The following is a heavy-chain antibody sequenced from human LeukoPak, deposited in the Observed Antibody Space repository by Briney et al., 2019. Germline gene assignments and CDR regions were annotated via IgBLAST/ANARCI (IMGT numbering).Heavy chain of an antibody. V-gene: IGHV4-59*08. CDR2: IYYSGST. D-gene: IGHD5-18*01. J-gene: IGHJ4*02. CDR1: SGSISTYY. Sequence: PSETLSLTCTVSSGSISTYYWSWIRQPPGKGLEWIGYIYYSGSTNYNPSLKSRVTISVDTSKNQFSLKLSSVTAADTAVYYCARHFPNGQLWLPALDYWGQGTLVTVSS. CDR3: ARHFPNGQLWLPALDY.